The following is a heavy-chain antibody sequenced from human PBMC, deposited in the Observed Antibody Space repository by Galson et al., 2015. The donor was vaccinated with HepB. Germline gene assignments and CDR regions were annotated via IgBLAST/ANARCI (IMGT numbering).Heavy chain of an antibody. CDR3: ARDSRVGATGGGPYYFDY. J-gene: IGHJ4*02. CDR1: GFTFSRYA. D-gene: IGHD1-26*01. Sequence: SLRLSCAASGFTFSRYAMHWVRQAPGKGLQWVAVISYDGSNKYYGDSVKGRFTISRDNSKNTLYLQMNSLRAEDTAVYYCARDSRVGATGGGPYYFDYWGQGTLVTVSS. V-gene: IGHV3-30-3*01. CDR2: ISYDGSNK.